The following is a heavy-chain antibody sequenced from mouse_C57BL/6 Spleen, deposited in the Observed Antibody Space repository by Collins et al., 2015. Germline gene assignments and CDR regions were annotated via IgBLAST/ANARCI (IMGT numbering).Heavy chain of an antibody. J-gene: IGHJ4*01. CDR2: INPGSGGT. D-gene: IGHD2-1*01. CDR1: GYAFTNYL. CDR3: ARGGNYVGAMDY. Sequence: QVQLQQSGAELVRPGTSVKVSCKASGYAFTNYLIEWVKQRPGQGLEWIGVINPGSGGTNYNEKFKGKATLTADKSSSTAYMQLSSLTSDDSAVYFCARGGNYVGAMDYWGQGTSVTVSS. V-gene: IGHV1-54*01.